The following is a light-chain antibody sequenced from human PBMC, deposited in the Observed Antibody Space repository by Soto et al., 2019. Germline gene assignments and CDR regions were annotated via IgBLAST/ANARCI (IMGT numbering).Light chain of an antibody. V-gene: IGKV3-15*01. J-gene: IGKJ1*01. Sequence: EVVMTQSPATQSMSPGERATLSCRASQSVSSSLAWYQQKPGQAPRLLIYGASTRATGIPDRFSGSGSETEFTLTISSLQAEDFAIYYCQQYNNWWTFGQGTKVEIK. CDR2: GAS. CDR1: QSVSSS. CDR3: QQYNNWWT.